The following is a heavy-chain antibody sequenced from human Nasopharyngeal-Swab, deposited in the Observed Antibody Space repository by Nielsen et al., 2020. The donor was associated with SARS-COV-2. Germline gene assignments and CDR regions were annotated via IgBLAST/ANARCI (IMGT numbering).Heavy chain of an antibody. CDR3: ARGQGARHYYDSSGYYYDVLGRGYYFDY. D-gene: IGHD3-22*01. Sequence: WIRQPPGKRLEWVGEINHCGSTNYNPSLKSRVTIPVDTPINQFSLKVSSVTAADTAVYYCARGQGARHYYDSSGYYYDVLGRGYYFDYWGQGTLVTVSS. CDR2: INHCGST. J-gene: IGHJ4*02. V-gene: IGHV4-34*01.